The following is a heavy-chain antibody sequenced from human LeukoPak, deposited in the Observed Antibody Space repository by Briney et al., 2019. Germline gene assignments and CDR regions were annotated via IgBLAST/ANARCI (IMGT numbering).Heavy chain of an antibody. Sequence: GGSLRLSCAASGFTFSSYGMHWVRQAPGKGLEWVAFIRYDGSNKYYGDSVKGRFTISRDNAKNTVYLQMNSLRGEDTATYYCAKELGASLDYWGQGTPVSVSS. CDR3: AKELGASLDY. CDR2: IRYDGSNK. V-gene: IGHV3-30*02. J-gene: IGHJ4*02. D-gene: IGHD5-12*01. CDR1: GFTFSSYG.